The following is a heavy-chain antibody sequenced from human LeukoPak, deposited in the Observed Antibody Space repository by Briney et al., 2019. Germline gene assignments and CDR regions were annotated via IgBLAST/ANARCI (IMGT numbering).Heavy chain of an antibody. CDR3: ARGGNSAVGWFDP. J-gene: IGHJ5*02. CDR1: GGTFISYA. V-gene: IGHV1-69*13. CDR2: IIPIFGTA. D-gene: IGHD4-23*01. Sequence: GASVKVSCKASGGTFISYAISWVRQAPGQGLEWMGGIIPIFGTANYAQKFQGRVTITADESTSTAYMELSSLRSEDTAVYYCARGGNSAVGWFDPWGQGTLVTVSS.